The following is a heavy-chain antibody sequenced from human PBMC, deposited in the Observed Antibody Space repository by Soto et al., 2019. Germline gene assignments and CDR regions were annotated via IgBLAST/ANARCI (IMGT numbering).Heavy chain of an antibody. CDR1: GGSISSGGYY. CDR2: IYYSGST. CDR3: ARESWFGEVNWFDP. J-gene: IGHJ5*02. D-gene: IGHD3-10*01. Sequence: QVQLQESGPGLVKPSQTLSLTCTVSGGSISSGGYYWSWLRQHPGKGLEWIGYIYYSGSTYYNPSLKRRVTISVDTSKNQFSLKLSSVTAADTAVYYCARESWFGEVNWFDPWGKGTLVTVSS. V-gene: IGHV4-31*03.